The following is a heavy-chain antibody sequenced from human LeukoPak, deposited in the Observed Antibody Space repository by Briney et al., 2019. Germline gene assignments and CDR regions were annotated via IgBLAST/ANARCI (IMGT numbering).Heavy chain of an antibody. V-gene: IGHV4-34*01. Sequence: SETLSLTCAAYGGSFSGYYWSWIRQPPGKGLEWIGEINHSGSTNYNPSPKSRVTISVDTSKNQFSLKLSSVTAADTAVYYCARDHDYYDNFDPWGQGTLVTVSS. CDR2: INHSGST. CDR3: ARDHDYYDNFDP. J-gene: IGHJ5*02. CDR1: GGSFSGYY. D-gene: IGHD3-22*01.